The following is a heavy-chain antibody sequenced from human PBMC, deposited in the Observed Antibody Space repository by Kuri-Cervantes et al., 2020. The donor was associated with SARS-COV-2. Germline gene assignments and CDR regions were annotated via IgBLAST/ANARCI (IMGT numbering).Heavy chain of an antibody. D-gene: IGHD4-11*01. CDR1: GFTFSNAW. CDR2: IKSKTDGGTT. CDR3: TTTIVPR. Sequence: ETLSLTCVASGFTFSNAWMSWVRQAPGKGLEWVGRIKSKTDGGTTDYAAPVKGRFTISRDDSKNTLYLQMNSLKTEDTAVYYCTTTIVPRWGQGTMVTVSS. V-gene: IGHV3-15*01. J-gene: IGHJ3*01.